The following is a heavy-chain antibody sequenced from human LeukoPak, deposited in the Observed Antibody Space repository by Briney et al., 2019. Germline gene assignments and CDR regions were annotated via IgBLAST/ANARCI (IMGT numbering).Heavy chain of an antibody. J-gene: IGHJ3*02. D-gene: IGHD6-6*01. Sequence: SETLSLTCTVSGGSISSGDYYWSWIRQPPGKGLEWIGYIYYSGSTYYNPSLKSRVTISVDTSKNQFSLKLSSVTAADTAVYYCARLLSSSDAFDIWGQGTMVTVSS. V-gene: IGHV4-30-4*01. CDR3: ARLLSSSDAFDI. CDR1: GGSISSGDYY. CDR2: IYYSGST.